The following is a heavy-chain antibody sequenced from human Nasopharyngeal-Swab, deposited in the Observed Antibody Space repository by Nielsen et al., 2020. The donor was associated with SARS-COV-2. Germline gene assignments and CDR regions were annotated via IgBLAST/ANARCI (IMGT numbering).Heavy chain of an antibody. D-gene: IGHD6-6*01. V-gene: IGHV3-48*03. CDR3: ARGWEYSSSSPNWFDP. CDR2: ISSSGSTI. J-gene: IGHJ5*02. CDR1: GFTFSSYE. Sequence: GSLKISCAASGFTFSSYEMNWVRQAPGKGLEWVSYISSSGSTIYYADSVKGRFTISRDNAKNSLYLQMNSLRAEDTAVYYCARGWEYSSSSPNWFDPWGQGTLVTVSS.